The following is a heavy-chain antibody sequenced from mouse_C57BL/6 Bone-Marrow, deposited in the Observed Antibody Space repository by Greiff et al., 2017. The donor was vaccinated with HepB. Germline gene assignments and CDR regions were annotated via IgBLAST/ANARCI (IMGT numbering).Heavy chain of an antibody. D-gene: IGHD3-2*02. Sequence: EVKLVESGGGLVKPGGSLKLSCAASGFTFSSYTMSWVRQTPEKRLEWVATISGGGGNTYYPDSVKGRFTISRDNAKNTLYLQMSSRRSEDTALYYCARQGAQAFFDYWGQGTTLTVSS. V-gene: IGHV5-9*01. J-gene: IGHJ2*01. CDR2: ISGGGGNT. CDR3: ARQGAQAFFDY. CDR1: GFTFSSYT.